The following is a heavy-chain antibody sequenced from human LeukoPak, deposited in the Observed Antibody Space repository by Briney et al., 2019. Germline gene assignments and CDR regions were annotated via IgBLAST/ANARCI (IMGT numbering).Heavy chain of an antibody. CDR2: FDPEDAEV. V-gene: IGHV1-24*01. Sequence: GASVKVSRKVSGNTLTDLSIHWVRQAPEKGLDWMGGFDPEDAEVIYAEKFQDRVTMTEDPSTDTAYLELSSLRSEDTAVYYCAAEGQWSLVHYFNSWGQGTLVTVSS. D-gene: IGHD2-15*01. J-gene: IGHJ4*02. CDR3: AAEGQWSLVHYFNS. CDR1: GNTLTDLS.